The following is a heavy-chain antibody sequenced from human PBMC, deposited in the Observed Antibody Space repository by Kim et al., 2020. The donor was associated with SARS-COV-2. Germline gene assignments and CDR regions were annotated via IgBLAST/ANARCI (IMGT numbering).Heavy chain of an antibody. J-gene: IGHJ6*02. CDR3: ARGGIVATTPYYYYGMDV. D-gene: IGHD5-12*01. Sequence: KGRFTISRDNAKNSLYLQMNSLRAEDTALYHCARGGIVATTPYYYYGMDVWGQGTTVTVSS. V-gene: IGHV3-20*01.